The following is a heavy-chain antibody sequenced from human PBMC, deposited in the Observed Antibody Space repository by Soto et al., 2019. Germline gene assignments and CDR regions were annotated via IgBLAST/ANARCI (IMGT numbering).Heavy chain of an antibody. CDR2: ISGYNGNT. D-gene: IGHD1-26*01. V-gene: IGHV1-18*01. Sequence: QVLLMQSGPEVKKPGASVKVSCTASGYTFHNYGISWVRQVPGQGLEWMGWISGYNGNTNYAPKIQGRVTVTRDTSTATAYMELRSLRSDDTAIYYCARGSESFDLWGQGTLVTVSS. CDR3: ARGSESFDL. CDR1: GYTFHNYG. J-gene: IGHJ4*02.